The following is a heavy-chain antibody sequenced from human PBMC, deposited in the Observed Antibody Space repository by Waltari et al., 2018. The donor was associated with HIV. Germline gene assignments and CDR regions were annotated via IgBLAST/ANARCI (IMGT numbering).Heavy chain of an antibody. J-gene: IGHJ5*02. D-gene: IGHD3-3*01. CDR2: INHSGST. CDR1: GGSFSGYY. Sequence: QVHLQQSAAGLLKPSETLSLTCAAYGGSFSGYYWSWIRQPPGKGLEWIGEINHSGSTNYNPSLKRRVTISVDTSKNQFSLKLSSVTAADTAVYYCARGYYDFWSGYYTSHNWFDPWGQGTLVTVSS. CDR3: ARGYYDFWSGYYTSHNWFDP. V-gene: IGHV4-34*01.